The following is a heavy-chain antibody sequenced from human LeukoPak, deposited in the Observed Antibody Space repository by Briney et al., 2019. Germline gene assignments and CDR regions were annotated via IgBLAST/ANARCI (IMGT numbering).Heavy chain of an antibody. V-gene: IGHV1-69*01. Sequence: ASVKVSCKASGGTLSSYAISWVRQAPGQGLEWMGGIIPIFGTANYAQKFQGRGTITADESTSTASMELCSLRSEDTAVYYCARDVSVGYCSGGSCYASGPQTHLGIGVWGQGTLVTVSS. CDR1: GGTLSSYA. D-gene: IGHD2-15*01. CDR3: ARDVSVGYCSGGSCYASGPQTHLGIGV. J-gene: IGHJ4*02. CDR2: IIPIFGTA.